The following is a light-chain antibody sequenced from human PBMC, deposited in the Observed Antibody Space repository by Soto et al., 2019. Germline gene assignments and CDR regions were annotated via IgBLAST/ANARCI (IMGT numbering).Light chain of an antibody. Sequence: QSVLTQPRSVSASPGQSVALSCTGNSIDVGGYDYVSWYQQHPGKAPKLMIYDVHKRPSGVPDRFSGSKSGNTASLTISGLQAEDEADYYCCSFAGDPYVFGTGTKVTVL. CDR3: CSFAGDPYV. CDR2: DVH. CDR1: SIDVGGYDY. V-gene: IGLV2-11*01. J-gene: IGLJ1*01.